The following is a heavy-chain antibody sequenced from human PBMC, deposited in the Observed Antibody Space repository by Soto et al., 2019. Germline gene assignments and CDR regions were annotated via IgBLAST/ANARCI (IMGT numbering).Heavy chain of an antibody. Sequence: EVQLVESGGGLVQPGGSLKLSCAASGFTFSGSAMHWVRQASGKGLEWVGRIRSKANTYATAYAASVKGRFTISRDDSKNTTYLQMNSLKTDDTALYYCSRQRYGALDAFDSWGLGTMVTVSS. CDR1: GFTFSGSA. V-gene: IGHV3-73*01. J-gene: IGHJ3*02. CDR3: SRQRYGALDAFDS. D-gene: IGHD4-17*01. CDR2: IRSKANTYAT.